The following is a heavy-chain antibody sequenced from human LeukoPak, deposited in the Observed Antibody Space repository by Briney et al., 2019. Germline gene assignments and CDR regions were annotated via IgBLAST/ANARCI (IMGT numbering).Heavy chain of an antibody. D-gene: IGHD2-15*01. J-gene: IGHJ4*02. CDR1: GGSISSHY. CDR3: ATRSTGVAATFDS. Sequence: SETLSLTCTVSGGSISSHYWSWIRQPPGKGLEWIGYIYDSGNTNYNPSLKSRVTISVDTSKNQFSLKLSSVTAADTAVYYCATRSTGVAATFDSWGQGALVTVSS. V-gene: IGHV4-59*11. CDR2: IYDSGNT.